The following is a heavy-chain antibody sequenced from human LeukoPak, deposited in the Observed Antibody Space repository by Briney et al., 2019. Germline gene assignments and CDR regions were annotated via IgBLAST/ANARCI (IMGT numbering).Heavy chain of an antibody. CDR1: GYTFTSYG. D-gene: IGHD5-12*01. V-gene: IGHV1-18*01. J-gene: IGHJ4*02. Sequence: ASVKVSCKASGYTFTSYGISWVRQAPGQGLEWMGRISAYNGNTNYAQKFQGRVTMTRDTSISTAYMELSRLRSDDTAVYYCARDGSIVATRLDYWGQGTLVTVSS. CDR3: ARDGSIVATRLDY. CDR2: ISAYNGNT.